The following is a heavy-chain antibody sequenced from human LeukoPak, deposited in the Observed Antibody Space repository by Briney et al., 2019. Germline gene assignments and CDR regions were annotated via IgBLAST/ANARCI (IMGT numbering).Heavy chain of an antibody. CDR3: ARDRGYYYYYMDV. V-gene: IGHV1-69*05. Sequence: SVKVSCKASGGTFSSYAISWVRQAPGQGLEWMGRIIPIFGTANYAQKFQGRVAITTDESTSTAYMELSSLRSEDTAVYYCARDRGYYYYYMDVWGKGTTVTVSS. D-gene: IGHD3-10*01. CDR1: GGTFSSYA. CDR2: IIPIFGTA. J-gene: IGHJ6*03.